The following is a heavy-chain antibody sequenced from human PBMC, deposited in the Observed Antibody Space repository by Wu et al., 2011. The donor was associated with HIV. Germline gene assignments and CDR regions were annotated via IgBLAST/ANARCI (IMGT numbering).Heavy chain of an antibody. CDR2: IVLVFGTT. CDR1: GDSLKNYI. D-gene: IGHD6-6*01. CDR3: ALVRDGSSPAKYFDP. V-gene: IGHV1-69*13. J-gene: IGHJ5*02. Sequence: QVHLVQSGAEVRKPGSSVKLSCKTSGDSLKNYILNWVRQAPGQGLEWMGGIVLVFGTTNYAQNFQGRVTITADKSATAAYMEVTRLTPEDTAIYYCALVRDGSSPAKYFDPWGQGTLVTVSS.